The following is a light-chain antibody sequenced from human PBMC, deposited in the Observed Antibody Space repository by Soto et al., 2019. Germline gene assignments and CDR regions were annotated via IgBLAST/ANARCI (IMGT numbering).Light chain of an antibody. CDR2: EVS. J-gene: IGLJ3*02. V-gene: IGLV2-14*01. Sequence: QSALTQPASVSGSPGQSITISCTGTSSDVGGYNYVSWYQQHPGKAPKLMIYEVSNRPSGVSNRFSGSKSGNTASLTISGLQPEDEADYCCSSYTSNSTSFHWVFGGGTKLTVL. CDR3: SSYTSNSTSFHWV. CDR1: SSDVGGYNY.